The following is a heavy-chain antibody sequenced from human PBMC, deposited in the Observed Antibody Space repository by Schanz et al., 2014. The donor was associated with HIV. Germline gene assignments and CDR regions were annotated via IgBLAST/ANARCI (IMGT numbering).Heavy chain of an antibody. CDR3: ARGEAITSYYYYYGMDV. D-gene: IGHD1-20*01. V-gene: IGHV3-23*04. J-gene: IGHJ6*02. CDR1: GFTFSSFA. CDR2: ISGSAGST. Sequence: VQLVESGGGVVQPGRALRLSCAASGFTFSSFAMHWVRQAPGKGLEWVSVISGSAGSTYYADSVKGRFTISRDNSKNTLYLQMNSLRAEDTAVYYCARGEAITSYYYYYGMDVWGQGTTVTVSS.